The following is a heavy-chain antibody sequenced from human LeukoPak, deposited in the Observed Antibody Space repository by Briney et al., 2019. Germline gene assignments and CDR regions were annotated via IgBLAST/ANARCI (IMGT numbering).Heavy chain of an antibody. CDR2: ISSTGDDT. J-gene: IGHJ4*02. CDR1: GFTFSTYA. D-gene: IGHD1-26*01. V-gene: IGHV3-23*01. Sequence: GGSLRLSCAASGFTFSTYAMRWVRQAPGKGLEWVSGISSTGDDTYYADSVKRRFTISRDNSKNTLYLQMNSLRAEDTAVYYCAKDPTKGALNMAGGDYWGQGTLVTVSS. CDR3: AKDPTKGALNMAGGDY.